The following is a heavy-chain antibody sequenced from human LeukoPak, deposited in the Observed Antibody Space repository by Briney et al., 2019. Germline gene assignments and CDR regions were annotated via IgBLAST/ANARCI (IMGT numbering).Heavy chain of an antibody. CDR3: AREGLGSGWYKVWYLDC. D-gene: IGHD6-19*01. Sequence: GGSLRLSCVASGFTFSSYWMSWVRQAPGKGLEWVANIKQDGSEKYYVDSVKGRFTISRDNAKNSLYLQMNSLRAEDTAMYYCAREGLGSGWYKVWYLDCRGQGTLVTVSS. J-gene: IGHJ4*02. V-gene: IGHV3-7*01. CDR1: GFTFSSYW. CDR2: IKQDGSEK.